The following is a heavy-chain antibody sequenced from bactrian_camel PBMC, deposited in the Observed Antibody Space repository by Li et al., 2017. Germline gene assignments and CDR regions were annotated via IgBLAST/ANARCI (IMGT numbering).Heavy chain of an antibody. D-gene: IGHD4*01. CDR3: TKGRAYYSTNGLILDFSY. CDR1: GFTFTTNY. V-gene: IGHV3-2*01. CDR2: INGDGTNT. J-gene: IGHJ6*01. Sequence: HVQLVESGGGLVQPGGSLRLSCATSGFTFTTNYMNWVRQAPGKGLEWVSSINGDGTNTVYLDSVKGRFTISRDNAKNTLYLQLNSLKTEDTAMYYCTKGRAYYSTNGLILDFSYWGQGTQVTVS.